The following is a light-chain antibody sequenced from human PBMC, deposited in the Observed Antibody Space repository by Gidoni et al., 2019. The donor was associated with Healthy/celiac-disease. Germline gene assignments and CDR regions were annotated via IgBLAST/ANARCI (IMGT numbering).Light chain of an antibody. V-gene: IGKV1-39*01. CDR2: AAS. Sequence: DIQMTQSPSSLSASVGDRVTIPCRASQSISSYLNWYHQKPGKAPKLLIYAASSLQSGVPSRFSGSGSGTDFTLTISSLQPEDFATYYCQQSYSTPPTFGQGTKVEIK. CDR1: QSISSY. CDR3: QQSYSTPPT. J-gene: IGKJ1*01.